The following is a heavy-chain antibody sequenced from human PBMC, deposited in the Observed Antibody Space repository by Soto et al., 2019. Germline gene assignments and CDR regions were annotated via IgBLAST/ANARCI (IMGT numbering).Heavy chain of an antibody. CDR2: IWYDGSNK. CDR1: GFTFSSYG. J-gene: IGHJ5*02. D-gene: IGHD3-10*01. CDR3: ARDRAPVTMVRGNWFDP. Sequence: QVQLVESGGGVVKPGRSLRLSCAASGFTFSSYGMHWVRQAPGKGLEWVAVIWYDGSNKYYADSVKGRFTISRDNSKNTLYLQMNSLRAEDTAVYYCARDRAPVTMVRGNWFDPWGQGTLVTVSS. V-gene: IGHV3-33*01.